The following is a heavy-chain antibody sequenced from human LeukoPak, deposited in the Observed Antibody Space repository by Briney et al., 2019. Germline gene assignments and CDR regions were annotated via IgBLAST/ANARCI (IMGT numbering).Heavy chain of an antibody. CDR3: ARDGGEEWELLGYYFDY. CDR1: GFTFSSYS. V-gene: IGHV3-48*04. CDR2: ISSSSSTI. D-gene: IGHD1-26*01. Sequence: GGSLRLSCAASGFTFSSYSMNWVRQAPGKGLEWVSYISSSSSTIYYADSVKGRFTISRDNAKNSLYLQMNSLRAEDTAVYYCARDGGEEWELLGYYFDYWGQGTLVTVSS. J-gene: IGHJ4*02.